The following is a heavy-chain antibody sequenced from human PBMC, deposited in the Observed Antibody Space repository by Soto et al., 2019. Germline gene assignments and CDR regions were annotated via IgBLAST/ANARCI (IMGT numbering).Heavy chain of an antibody. D-gene: IGHD3-3*01. CDR1: GYTFTSYN. Sequence: GASVKVSCKASGYTFTSYNINWVRQAPGQGLEWVAGSTSNSGNSDYAQKFQGRLTVTRDTSISTAYMELSSLRSDDTAVYYCVLLGDFDHCGTGTLVTVSS. CDR3: VLLGDFDH. V-gene: IGHV1-8*01. CDR2: STSNSGNS. J-gene: IGHJ4*02.